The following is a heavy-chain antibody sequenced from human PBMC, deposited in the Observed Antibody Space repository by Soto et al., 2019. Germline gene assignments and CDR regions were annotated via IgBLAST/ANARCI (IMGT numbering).Heavy chain of an antibody. Sequence: QLQLQESGSGLVKPSQTLSLTCAVSGGSISSGGYSWSWIRQPPGKGLEWIGYIYHSGSTYYNPSLKSRVTISVDRSKNQFSLKLSSVTAADTAVYYCARGQTYYYDSSGLGAFDIWGQGTMVTVSS. V-gene: IGHV4-30-2*01. CDR3: ARGQTYYYDSSGLGAFDI. J-gene: IGHJ3*02. D-gene: IGHD3-22*01. CDR2: IYHSGST. CDR1: GGSISSGGYS.